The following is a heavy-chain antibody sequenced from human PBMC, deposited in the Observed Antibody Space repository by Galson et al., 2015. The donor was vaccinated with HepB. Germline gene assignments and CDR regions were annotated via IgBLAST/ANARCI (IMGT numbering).Heavy chain of an antibody. D-gene: IGHD3-22*01. CDR3: ARGGLYYYDSSGWDY. Sequence: CLRLSCAASGFTFSSYGMHWVRQAPGKGLEWVAVIWYDGSNKYYADSVKGRFTISRDNSKNTLYLQMNSLRAEDTAVYYCARGGLYYYDSSGWDYWGQGTLVTVSS. V-gene: IGHV3-33*01. CDR1: GFTFSSYG. J-gene: IGHJ4*02. CDR2: IWYDGSNK.